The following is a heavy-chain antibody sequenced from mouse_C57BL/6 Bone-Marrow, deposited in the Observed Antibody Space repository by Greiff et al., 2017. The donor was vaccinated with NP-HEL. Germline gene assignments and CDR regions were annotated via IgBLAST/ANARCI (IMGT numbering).Heavy chain of an antibody. CDR3: ATFITGAMDY. Sequence: EVQLQQSGPELVKPGASVKISCKASGYSFTGYYMNWVKQSPEKSLEWIGEINPSTGGTTYNQKFKAKATLTVDKSSSTAYMQLKSLTSEDSAVYYCATFITGAMDYWGQGTSVTVSS. CDR1: GYSFTGYY. D-gene: IGHD1-1*01. J-gene: IGHJ4*01. V-gene: IGHV1-42*01. CDR2: INPSTGGT.